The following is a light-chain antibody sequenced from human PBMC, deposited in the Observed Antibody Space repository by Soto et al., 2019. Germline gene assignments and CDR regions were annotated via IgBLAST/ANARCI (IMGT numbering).Light chain of an antibody. CDR3: QYYDSSLSASI. J-gene: IGLJ2*01. V-gene: IGLV1-40*01. CDR1: TSNIGTTSD. CDR2: ANT. Sequence: QLVLTQPPSVSGALGQRVTISCTGSTSNIGTTSDVHWYQHVPGTAPKLLIYANTNRPAGVPDRFSGSKSGTSASLAITGHQAEDEAYYYCQYYDSSLSASIFGGGTKLTVL.